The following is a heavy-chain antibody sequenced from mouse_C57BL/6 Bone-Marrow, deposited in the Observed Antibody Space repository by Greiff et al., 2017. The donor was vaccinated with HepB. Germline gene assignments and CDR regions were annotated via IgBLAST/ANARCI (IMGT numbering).Heavy chain of an antibody. Sequence: VQLKQSGAELVRPGASVKLSCTASGFNIKDDYMHWVKQRPEQGLEWIGWIDPENGDTEYASKFKGKATKTADTSSNTAYTQLSSLTSEDTAVYYCTTHFITTVVATYYYAVDYWGQGTSVTVSS. CDR1: GFNIKDDY. CDR2: IDPENGDT. V-gene: IGHV14-4*01. CDR3: TTHFITTVVATYYYAVDY. J-gene: IGHJ4*01. D-gene: IGHD1-1*01.